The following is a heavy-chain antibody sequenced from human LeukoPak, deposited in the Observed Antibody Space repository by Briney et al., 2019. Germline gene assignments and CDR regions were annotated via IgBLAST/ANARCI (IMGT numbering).Heavy chain of an antibody. CDR2: ISSSSSYI. V-gene: IGHV3-21*01. CDR1: GFTFSSYS. CDR3: AVSGYSLNYYGMDV. J-gene: IGHJ6*02. D-gene: IGHD3-3*01. Sequence: GSLRLSCAASGFTFSSYSMNWVRQAPGKGLEWVSSISSSSSYIYYADSVKGRFTISRDNAKNSLYLQMNSPRAEDTAVYYCAVSGYSLNYYGMDVWGQGTTVTVSS.